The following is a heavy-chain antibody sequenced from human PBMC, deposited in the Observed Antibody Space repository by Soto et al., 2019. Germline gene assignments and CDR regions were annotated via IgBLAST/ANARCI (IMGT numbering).Heavy chain of an antibody. J-gene: IGHJ3*02. V-gene: IGHV4-39*01. CDR2: IFYSGNI. CDR1: GDSISSSNSH. D-gene: IGHD3-3*02. CDR3: VRYDRINMKPYSPEGFHI. Sequence: QLQLEESGPGLVKPSETLSLTCTVSGDSISSSNSHWGWTRQPPGKALEYIGSVYYGGAIFYSGNIYHNPSLKSRGTISVDTSKNQFSLRLSSVTAADTGVYYCVRYDRINMKPYSPEGFHIWGQGTMVTVSS.